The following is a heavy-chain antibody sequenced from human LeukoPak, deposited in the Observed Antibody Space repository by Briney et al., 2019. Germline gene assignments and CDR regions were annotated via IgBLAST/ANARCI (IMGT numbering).Heavy chain of an antibody. CDR1: GFTFSSYS. Sequence: GGSLRLSCAASGFTFSSYSMNWVRQAPGKGLEWVSSISSSSSYIYYADSVKGRFTISRDNAKNSLYLQMNDLRAEDTAVYYCARDGAPKGLQFGDYWGQGTLVTVS. V-gene: IGHV3-21*01. CDR2: ISSSSSYI. J-gene: IGHJ4*02. D-gene: IGHD5-24*01. CDR3: ARDGAPKGLQFGDY.